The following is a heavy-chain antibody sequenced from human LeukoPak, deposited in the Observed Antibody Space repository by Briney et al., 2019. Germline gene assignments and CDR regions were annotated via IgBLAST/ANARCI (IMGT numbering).Heavy chain of an antibody. J-gene: IGHJ4*02. CDR2: IYHSGST. CDR3: ARSTVVTGFLDY. D-gene: IGHD4-23*01. CDR1: GGSISSGGYY. V-gene: IGHV4-30-2*01. Sequence: PSETLSLTCTVSGGSISSGGYYWSWIRQPPGKGLEWIGYIYHSGSTYYNPSLKSRVTISVDRSKNQFSLKLSSVTAADTAVYYCARSTVVTGFLDYWGQGTLVTVSS.